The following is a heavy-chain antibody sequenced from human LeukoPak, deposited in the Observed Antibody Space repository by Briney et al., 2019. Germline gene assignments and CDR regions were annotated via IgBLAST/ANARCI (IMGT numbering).Heavy chain of an antibody. CDR1: GYTFTGYY. V-gene: IGHV1-2*02. J-gene: IGHJ4*02. Sequence: ASVKVSCKASGYTFTGYYMHWVRQAPGQGLEWMGWINPNSGGTNYAQKFQGRVTMTRNTSISTAYMELSSLRSEDTAVYYCARITKTYYDFWSGEWAFDYWGQGTLVTVSS. CDR2: INPNSGGT. D-gene: IGHD3-3*01. CDR3: ARITKTYYDFWSGEWAFDY.